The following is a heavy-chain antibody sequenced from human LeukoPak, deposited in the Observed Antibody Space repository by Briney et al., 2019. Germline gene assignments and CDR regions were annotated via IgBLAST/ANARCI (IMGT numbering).Heavy chain of an antibody. D-gene: IGHD3-10*01. Sequence: GGSLRLSCAASGFTFSSYGISWVRQAPGKGLEWVSAISASGGTTYYADSVKGHFTISRDNSKNTLYLQMNSLRAEDTAVYYCAKELTGGVRGVLGAFDIWGQGTMVTVSS. CDR2: ISASGGTT. CDR1: GFTFSSYG. CDR3: AKELTGGVRGVLGAFDI. J-gene: IGHJ3*02. V-gene: IGHV3-23*01.